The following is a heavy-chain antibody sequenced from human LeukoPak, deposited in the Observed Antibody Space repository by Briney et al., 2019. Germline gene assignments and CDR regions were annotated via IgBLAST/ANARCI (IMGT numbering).Heavy chain of an antibody. J-gene: IGHJ1*01. CDR2: ISHDGSKK. CDR1: GFTFSSYG. Sequence: GGSLRLSCAASGFTFSSYGMHWVRQAPGKELEWVAVISHDGSKKYYADSVKGRFTISRDNSKNTLYLQMNSLRDEDTAVYYCAKDPYSGSFEYFQHWGQGTLVTVSS. CDR3: AKDPYSGSFEYFQH. V-gene: IGHV3-30*18. D-gene: IGHD1-26*01.